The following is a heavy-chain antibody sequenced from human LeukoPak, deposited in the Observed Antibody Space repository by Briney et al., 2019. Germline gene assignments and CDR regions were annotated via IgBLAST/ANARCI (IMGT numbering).Heavy chain of an antibody. D-gene: IGHD5-12*01. V-gene: IGHV4-34*01. CDR3: ARRDSGYDPFDY. Sequence: PSETLSLTCAVYGGSFSGYYWSWIRQPPGTGLELIGEINHSGSTNYNPSLKSRVTISVDTSKNQFSLKLSSVTAADTAVYYCARRDSGYDPFDYWGQGTLVTVSS. J-gene: IGHJ4*02. CDR1: GGSFSGYY. CDR2: INHSGST.